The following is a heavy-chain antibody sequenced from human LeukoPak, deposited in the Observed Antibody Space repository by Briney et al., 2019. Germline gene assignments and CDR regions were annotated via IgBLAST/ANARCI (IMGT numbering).Heavy chain of an antibody. V-gene: IGHV3-23*01. J-gene: IGHJ4*02. CDR1: GFTFSGYA. CDR3: AKCPKPAMVDY. D-gene: IGHD5-18*01. CDR2: ISGSGGST. Sequence: GASLRLSFAASGFTFSGYAMSWVRQAPGKGLEWVSAISGSGGSTYYADSVKGRFTISRDNSKNTLYLQMNSLRAEDTAVYYCAKCPKPAMVDYWGQGTLVTVSS.